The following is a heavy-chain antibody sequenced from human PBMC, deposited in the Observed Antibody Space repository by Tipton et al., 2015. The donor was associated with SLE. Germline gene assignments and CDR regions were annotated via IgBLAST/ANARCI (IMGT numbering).Heavy chain of an antibody. Sequence: TLSLTCTVSGGSISSHSYYWGWVRQPPGKGLEWIGSIYYSGSTYYNPSLKSRVTISLDTSKSHFSLKLSSVTAADTAVYYCARTLSNFFDPWGQGTLVTVSS. CDR3: ARTLSNFFDP. CDR1: GGSISSHSYY. D-gene: IGHD3-16*01. CDR2: IYYSGST. V-gene: IGHV4-39*07. J-gene: IGHJ5*02.